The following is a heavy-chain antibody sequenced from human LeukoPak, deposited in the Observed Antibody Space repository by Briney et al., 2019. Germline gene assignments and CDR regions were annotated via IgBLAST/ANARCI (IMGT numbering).Heavy chain of an antibody. D-gene: IGHD3-3*01. V-gene: IGHV4-61*05. CDR1: GGSISSSSYY. J-gene: IGHJ2*01. CDR2: IYYSGST. Sequence: SETLSLTCTVSGGSISSSSYYWGWIRQPPGKGLEWIGYIYYSGSTYYNPSLKSRVTISVDTSKNQFSLKLSSVTAADTAVYYCARYVAFGHFDLWGRGTLVTVSS. CDR3: ARYVAFGHFDL.